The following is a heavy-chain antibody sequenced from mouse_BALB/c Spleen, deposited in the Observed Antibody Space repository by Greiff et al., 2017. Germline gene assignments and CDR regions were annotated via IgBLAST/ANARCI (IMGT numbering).Heavy chain of an antibody. CDR1: GYAFSSSW. D-gene: IGHD2-1*01. J-gene: IGHJ4*01. CDR3: ARSDGNYAYAMDY. V-gene: IGHV1-82*01. Sequence: VQLQQSGPELVKPGASVKISCKASGYAFSSSWMNWVKQRPGQGLEWIGRIYPGDGDTNYNGKFKGKATLTADKSSSTAYMQLSSLTSVDSAVYFCARSDGNYAYAMDYWGQGTSVTVSS. CDR2: IYPGDGDT.